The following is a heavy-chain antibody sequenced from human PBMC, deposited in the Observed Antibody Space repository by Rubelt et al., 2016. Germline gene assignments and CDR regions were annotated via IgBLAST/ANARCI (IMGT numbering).Heavy chain of an antibody. CDR2: IWYDGSNK. D-gene: IGHD3-3*01. CDR3: ARASILEWSTVHSTYYYGMDV. CDR1: GFTFSSYG. V-gene: IGHV3-33*01. J-gene: IGHJ6*02. Sequence: CPASGFTFSSYGMHWVRQAPGKGLEWVAVIWYDGSNKYYADSVKGRFTISRDNSKNTLYLQMNSLRAEDTAVYYCARASILEWSTVHSTYYYGMDVWGQGTTVTVSS.